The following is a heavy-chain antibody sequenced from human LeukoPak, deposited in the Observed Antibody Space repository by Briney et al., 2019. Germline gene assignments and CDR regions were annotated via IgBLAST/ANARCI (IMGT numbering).Heavy chain of an antibody. J-gene: IGHJ4*02. V-gene: IGHV1-2*02. CDR3: ARVGSSSWFTEDY. D-gene: IGHD6-13*01. CDR1: GYIFTGYY. Sequence: ASVTVSCTASGYIFTGYYMHWVRQAPGQGLEWMGWINPNSGDTNYAQKFQGRVTMTRDTSISTAYMELSRLRSDDTAVYYCARVGSSSWFTEDYWGQGTLVTVSS. CDR2: INPNSGDT.